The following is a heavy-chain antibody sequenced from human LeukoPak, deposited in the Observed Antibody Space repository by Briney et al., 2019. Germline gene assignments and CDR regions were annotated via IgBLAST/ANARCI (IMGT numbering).Heavy chain of an antibody. CDR3: AKDSTYGYYFDY. D-gene: IGHD3-10*01. V-gene: IGHV3-30*18. J-gene: IGHJ4*02. Sequence: GGSLRLSCAASGFTFSSYGMHWVRQAPGKGLEWVAVISYDGSNKYYADSVKGRFTISRDNSKNTLYLQMNSLRAEDTAVYYCAKDSTYGYYFDYWGQGTLVTVSS. CDR1: GFTFSSYG. CDR2: ISYDGSNK.